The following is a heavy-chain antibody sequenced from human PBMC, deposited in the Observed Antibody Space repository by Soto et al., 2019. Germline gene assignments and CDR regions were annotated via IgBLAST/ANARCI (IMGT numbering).Heavy chain of an antibody. V-gene: IGHV3-30*18. CDR3: VKAQVDTPMDFRTAN. J-gene: IGHJ4*02. Sequence: QVLLVESGGGVVQPGRSLRLSCTGSGFTFSSYGMHWVRQGTGQGLEWVAVISKDGSDKYHADSVKGRFTISRDNSKNTLYLQMNSLSAEDTAVYYCVKAQVDTPMDFRTANWCQGTLVTVSS. D-gene: IGHD5-18*01. CDR1: GFTFSSYG. CDR2: ISKDGSDK.